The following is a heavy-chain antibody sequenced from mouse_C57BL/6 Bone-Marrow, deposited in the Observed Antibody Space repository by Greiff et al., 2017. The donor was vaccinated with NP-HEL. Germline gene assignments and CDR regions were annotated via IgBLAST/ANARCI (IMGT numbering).Heavy chain of an antibody. V-gene: IGHV1-4*01. D-gene: IGHD3-3*01. CDR1: GYTFTSYT. J-gene: IGHJ4*01. CDR2: INPSSGYT. Sequence: QVHVKQSGAELARPGASVKMSCKASGYTFTSYTMHWVKQRPGQGLEWIGYINPSSGYTKYNQKFKDKATLTADKSSSTAYMQLSSLTSEDSAVYYCARDVGYYAMDYWGQGTSVTVSS. CDR3: ARDVGYYAMDY.